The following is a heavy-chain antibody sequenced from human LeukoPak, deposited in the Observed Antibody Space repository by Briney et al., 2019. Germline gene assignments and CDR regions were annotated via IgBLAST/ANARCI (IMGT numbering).Heavy chain of an antibody. V-gene: IGHV4-38-2*02. CDR1: GYSISSGYY. Sequence: PSETLSLTCTVSGYSISSGYYWGWIRQPPGKRLEWIGSIYPSGSTFYNPSLKSRVTMSADTSRNQFSLKLNSMTAADTAVYYCASPRDVAVVVGGTAGYFDLWGRGTLVTVSS. CDR2: IYPSGST. J-gene: IGHJ2*01. D-gene: IGHD2-15*01. CDR3: ASPRDVAVVVGGTAGYFDL.